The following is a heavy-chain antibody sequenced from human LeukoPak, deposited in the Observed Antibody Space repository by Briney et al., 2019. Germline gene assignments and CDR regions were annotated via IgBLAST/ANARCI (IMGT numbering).Heavy chain of an antibody. Sequence: GRSLRLSCAPSGFTLDDYAMHWVRQAPGKGLEWVSGISWNSGSIGYADSVKGRFTISRDNAKNSLYLQMNSLRAEDTALYYCAKDISDRSGYYWYYFDYWGQGTLVTVSS. V-gene: IGHV3-9*01. J-gene: IGHJ4*02. D-gene: IGHD3-22*01. CDR1: GFTLDDYA. CDR2: ISWNSGSI. CDR3: AKDISDRSGYYWYYFDY.